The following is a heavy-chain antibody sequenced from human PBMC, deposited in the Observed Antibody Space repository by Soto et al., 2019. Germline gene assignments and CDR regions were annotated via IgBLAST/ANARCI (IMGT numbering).Heavy chain of an antibody. V-gene: IGHV4-61*01. CDR2: IYYSGST. Sequence: QVQLQESGPGLVKPSETLSLTCTVSGGSVSSGHFYWSWIRQPPGKGLEWIGYIYYSGSTKYNPSLRSRVTILVDTSKNQFSLKLTSVTAADTAVHYCARSGGGSGWLGGQGTLVTVSS. D-gene: IGHD6-19*01. CDR1: GGSVSSGHFY. CDR3: ARSGGGSGWL. J-gene: IGHJ4*02.